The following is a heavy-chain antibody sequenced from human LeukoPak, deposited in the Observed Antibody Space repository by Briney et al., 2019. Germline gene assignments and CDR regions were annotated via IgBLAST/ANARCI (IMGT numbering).Heavy chain of an antibody. V-gene: IGHV4-38-2*02. Sequence: SETLSLTCTVSGYSISSGYYWGWIRQPPGKGLEWIGSIYHSGSTYYNPSLKSRVTISVDTSKNQFSLKLSSVTAADTAVYYCARHAVVPAAINYYYYYMDVWGKGTTVTVSS. CDR2: IYHSGST. CDR1: GYSISSGYY. J-gene: IGHJ6*03. D-gene: IGHD2-2*02. CDR3: ARHAVVPAAINYYYYYMDV.